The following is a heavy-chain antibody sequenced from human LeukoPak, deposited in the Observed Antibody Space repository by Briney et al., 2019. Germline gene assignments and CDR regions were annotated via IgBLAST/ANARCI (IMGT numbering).Heavy chain of an antibody. CDR2: IYSGGST. Sequence: PGGSLRLSCAASGFTVSSNYMSWVRQAPGKGLEWVSVIYSGGSTYYADSVKGRFTISRDNSKNTLYLQMNSLRAEDTAVYYSARGYSSSWYPFVPWGQGTLVTVSS. CDR3: ARGYSSSWYPFVP. V-gene: IGHV3-53*01. CDR1: GFTVSSNY. J-gene: IGHJ5*02. D-gene: IGHD6-13*01.